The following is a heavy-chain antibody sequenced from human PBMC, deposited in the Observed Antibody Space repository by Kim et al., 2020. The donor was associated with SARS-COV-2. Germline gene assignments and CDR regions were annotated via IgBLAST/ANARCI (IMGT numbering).Heavy chain of an antibody. CDR1: GFTFSSYA. CDR2: ISGSGDNT. J-gene: IGHJ4*02. Sequence: GGSLRLSCAASGFTFSSYAMRWVRQTPGKGLEWVSTISGSGDNTFYADSVKGRFTISRDNSKNTLYLQMNSLRAEDTAVYYCARRRDGAADYWGQGTLVTVSS. V-gene: IGHV3-23*01. D-gene: IGHD2-21*02. CDR3: ARRRDGAADY.